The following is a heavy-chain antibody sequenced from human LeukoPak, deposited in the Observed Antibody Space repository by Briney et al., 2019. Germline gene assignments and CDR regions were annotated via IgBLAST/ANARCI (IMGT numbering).Heavy chain of an antibody. Sequence: GGSLRLSCAASGFTFSGYAMSWVRQAPGKGLEWVSAISGSGGSTYYADSVKGRFTISRDNSKNTLYLQMNSLRAEDTAVYYCAKLLRQSITMVRGGIFGFDYWGQGTLVTVSS. CDR1: GFTFSGYA. D-gene: IGHD3-10*01. CDR3: AKLLRQSITMVRGGIFGFDY. V-gene: IGHV3-23*01. CDR2: ISGSGGST. J-gene: IGHJ4*02.